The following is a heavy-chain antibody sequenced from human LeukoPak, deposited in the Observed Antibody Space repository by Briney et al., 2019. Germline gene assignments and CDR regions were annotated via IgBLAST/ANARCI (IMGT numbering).Heavy chain of an antibody. CDR2: INHSGST. V-gene: IGHV4-34*01. D-gene: IGHD3-22*01. CDR1: GGSFSGYY. CDR3: ARGVRYYDSSGYYRSYRFDP. J-gene: IGHJ5*02. Sequence: SETLSLTCAVYGGSFSGYYWSWIRQPPGKGLEWIGEINHSGSTNYNPSLKSRVTISVDTSKNQFSLKLSSVTAADTAVYYCARGVRYYDSSGYYRSYRFDPWGQGTLVTVSS.